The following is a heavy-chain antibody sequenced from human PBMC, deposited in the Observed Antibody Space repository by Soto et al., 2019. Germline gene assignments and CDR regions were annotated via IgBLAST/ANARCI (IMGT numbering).Heavy chain of an antibody. J-gene: IGHJ4*02. D-gene: IGHD5-12*01. CDR1: GFTVSSTNY. Sequence: EVQVVESGGGFIQPGGSLRLSCVVSGFTVSSTNYMSWVRQAPGKGLEWVSVIYSGVTTFYADSVKGRFTISRDNSKNTLYLQMNGLRAEDTAVYYCHGYGYWGQGTLVTVSS. V-gene: IGHV3-53*01. CDR2: IYSGVTT. CDR3: HGYGY.